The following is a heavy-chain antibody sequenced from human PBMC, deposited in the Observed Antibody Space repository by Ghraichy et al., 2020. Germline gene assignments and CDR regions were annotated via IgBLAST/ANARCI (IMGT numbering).Heavy chain of an antibody. CDR2: ISSSSSYI. D-gene: IGHD3-22*01. CDR3: AREYYDSSGYPRFDY. Sequence: GESLNISCAASGFTFSSYSMNWVRQAPGKGLEWVSSISSSSSYIYYADSVKGRFTISRDNAKNSLYLQMNSLRAEDTAVYYCAREYYDSSGYPRFDYWGQGTLVTVSS. CDR1: GFTFSSYS. V-gene: IGHV3-21*01. J-gene: IGHJ4*02.